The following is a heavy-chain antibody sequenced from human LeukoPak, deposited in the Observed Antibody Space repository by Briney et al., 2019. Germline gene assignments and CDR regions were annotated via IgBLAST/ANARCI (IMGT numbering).Heavy chain of an antibody. J-gene: IGHJ6*03. CDR1: GYTFTSYY. CDR2: INPSGGST. V-gene: IGHV1-46*01. CDR3: ARDKGVRAPSFRMYYYYMDV. D-gene: IGHD2/OR15-2a*01. Sequence: GASVKVSCKASGYTFTSYYMHWVRQAPGQGLEWMGIINPSGGSTSYAQKFQGRVTMTRDMSTSTVYMELSSLRSEDTAVYYCARDKGVRAPSFRMYYYYMDVWGKGTTVTVSS.